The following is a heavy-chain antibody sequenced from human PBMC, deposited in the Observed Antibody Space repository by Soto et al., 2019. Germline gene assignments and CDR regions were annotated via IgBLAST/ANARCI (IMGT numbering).Heavy chain of an antibody. CDR3: ARLHRTSPPYYFDF. CDR2: VNPSAGNT. J-gene: IGHJ4*02. V-gene: IGHV1-46*01. CDR1: GYTFTTYY. D-gene: IGHD4-4*01. Sequence: GASVKVSCKASGYTFTTYYMHWVRQAPGQGLEWMGVVNPSAGNTVYAQNFQDRVTMTRDTSTTTMYMELSSLRSDDTAVYYCARLHRTSPPYYFDFWGQGTPVTVSS.